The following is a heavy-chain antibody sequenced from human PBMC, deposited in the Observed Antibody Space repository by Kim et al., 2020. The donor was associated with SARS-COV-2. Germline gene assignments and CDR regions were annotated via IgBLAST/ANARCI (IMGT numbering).Heavy chain of an antibody. CDR3: ARDAIQLWHISTDY. CDR2: ISYDGSNK. D-gene: IGHD5-18*01. Sequence: GGSLRLSCAASGFTFSSYAMHWVRQAPGKGLEWVAVISYDGSNKYYADSVKGRFTISRDNSKNTLYLQMNSLRAEDTAVYYCARDAIQLWHISTDYWGQGTLVTVSS. CDR1: GFTFSSYA. J-gene: IGHJ4*02. V-gene: IGHV3-30-3*01.